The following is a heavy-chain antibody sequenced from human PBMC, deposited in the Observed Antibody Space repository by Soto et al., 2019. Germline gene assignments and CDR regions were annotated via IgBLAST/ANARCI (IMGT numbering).Heavy chain of an antibody. CDR3: ARERYQVISDGMDV. Sequence: GASVKVSCKASGYTFTGYYVHWVREAPGQGLEWMGWTNPETGGTSYAQKFQGRVTLSRDTSINTAYLELSRLRLDDAAVYFCARERYQVISDGMDVWGQGTTVTVSS. CDR2: TNPETGGT. V-gene: IGHV1-2*02. D-gene: IGHD2-2*01. CDR1: GYTFTGYY. J-gene: IGHJ6*02.